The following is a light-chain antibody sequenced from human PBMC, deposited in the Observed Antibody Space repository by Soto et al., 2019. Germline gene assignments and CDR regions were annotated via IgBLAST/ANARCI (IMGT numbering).Light chain of an antibody. CDR3: QQVNNYPRT. J-gene: IGKJ3*01. Sequence: IQLTQSPSSLSASVGDRVTITCRASQGISSSLAWYRQKPGTAPKLLIYAASTLQTGVPSRFSGSGSGTDFTLTISSLQPEDFATYYCQQVNNYPRTFGPGTKVDIK. CDR2: AAS. CDR1: QGISSS. V-gene: IGKV1-9*01.